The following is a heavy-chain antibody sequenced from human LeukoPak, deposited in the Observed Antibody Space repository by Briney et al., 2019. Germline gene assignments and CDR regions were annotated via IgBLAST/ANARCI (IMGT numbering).Heavy chain of an antibody. J-gene: IGHJ4*02. V-gene: IGHV4-59*08. CDR3: ARHKDGGSWPLDY. Sequence: PSDPLSLTRTVCGGSISGYYWSGLRQPRGKTLEWIVHIHYLGRTPTNPPLQSRVTISLDTPTSPFSLKRSAVSATDTAVYYCARHKDGGSWPLDYWGAGTLVTVSS. CDR2: IHYLGRT. CDR1: GGSISGYY. D-gene: IGHD1-26*01.